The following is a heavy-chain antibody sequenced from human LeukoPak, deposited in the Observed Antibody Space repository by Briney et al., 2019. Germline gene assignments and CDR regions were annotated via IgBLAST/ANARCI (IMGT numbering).Heavy chain of an antibody. CDR1: GGSFSGYY. CDR3: TREGYGRSGYFLDF. V-gene: IGHV4-34*01. CDR2: INHSGST. J-gene: IGHJ4*02. D-gene: IGHD3-22*01. Sequence: SETLSLTCAVYGGSFSGYYWSWIRQPPGKGLEWIGEINHSGSTNYNPSLKSRVTISVDTSKNQFSLKLSSVTASDTAVYYCTREGYGRSGYFLDFWGQGTLVTVSS.